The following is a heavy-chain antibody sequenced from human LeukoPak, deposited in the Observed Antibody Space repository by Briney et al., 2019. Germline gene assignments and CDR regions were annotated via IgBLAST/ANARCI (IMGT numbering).Heavy chain of an antibody. CDR3: ARRSYDSSVYPFDY. CDR1: GGSISSSDYY. CDR2: IYYSGST. J-gene: IGHJ4*02. Sequence: SETLSLTCTVSGGSISSSDYYWGWIRQPPGKGLEWIGSIYYSGSTYYNPSLKSRVTISVDTSKNQFSLKLRFVTAADTAVYYCARRSYDSSVYPFDYWGQGTLVTVSS. D-gene: IGHD3-22*01. V-gene: IGHV4-39*01.